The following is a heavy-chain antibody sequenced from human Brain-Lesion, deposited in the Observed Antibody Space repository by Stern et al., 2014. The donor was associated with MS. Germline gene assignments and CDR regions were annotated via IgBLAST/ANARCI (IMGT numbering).Heavy chain of an antibody. CDR1: GYIFTGYY. Sequence: VQLLESGAEVKKPGASVKVSCKTSGYIFTGYYIHWVRQAPGQGLEWMAWITPNTGGPTYAQKFQGRVTMSRDTSISTAYVELSSLTSDDTAVYYCARDQRGITIFGVVTDYYYLGMDVWGQGTTVTVSS. V-gene: IGHV1-2*02. CDR3: ARDQRGITIFGVVTDYYYLGMDV. CDR2: ITPNTGGP. J-gene: IGHJ6*02. D-gene: IGHD3-3*01.